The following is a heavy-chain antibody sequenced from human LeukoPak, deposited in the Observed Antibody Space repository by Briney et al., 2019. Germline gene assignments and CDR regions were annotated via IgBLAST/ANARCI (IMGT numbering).Heavy chain of an antibody. CDR2: IKSKTDGGTT. Sequence: GGSLRLSCAASGFTFSNAWMNWVRQAPGKGLEWVGRIKSKTDGGTTDYAAPVKGRFTISRDDSKNTLYLQMNSLKTEDTAVYYCTTDPQYSSGWYVGYWGQGTLVTVSS. CDR1: GFTFSNAW. D-gene: IGHD6-19*01. CDR3: TTDPQYSSGWYVGY. J-gene: IGHJ4*02. V-gene: IGHV3-15*07.